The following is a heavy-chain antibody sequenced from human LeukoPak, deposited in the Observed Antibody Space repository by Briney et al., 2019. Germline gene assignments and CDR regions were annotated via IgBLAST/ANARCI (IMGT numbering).Heavy chain of an antibody. CDR3: YAFCGGDCYPNPFAY. CDR1: GGTFSSYG. Sequence: GASVKVSCKASGGTFSSYGISWVRQAPGQGLEWMGGIIPIFGTANSAQKFQGRVTITADESTSTAYMELSSLRSEDTAVYYCYAFCGGDCYPNPFAYWGQGTLVTVSS. J-gene: IGHJ4*02. CDR2: IIPIFGTA. D-gene: IGHD2-21*02. V-gene: IGHV1-69*13.